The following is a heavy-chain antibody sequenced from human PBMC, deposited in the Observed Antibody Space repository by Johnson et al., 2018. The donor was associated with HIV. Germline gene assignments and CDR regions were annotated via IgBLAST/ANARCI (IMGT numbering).Heavy chain of an antibody. J-gene: IGHJ3*02. CDR2: IWYDGSNK. CDR3: ARGSITIFGVVNPHAFDI. V-gene: IGHV3-33*01. CDR1: GFTFSSYG. D-gene: IGHD3-3*01. Sequence: QVQLVESGGGVVQPGRSLRLSCAASGFTFSSYGMHWVRQAPGKGLEWVAVIWYDGSNKYYADSVKGRFTISRDNSKNTLYLQMKSLRAEDTAVYYCARGSITIFGVVNPHAFDIWGQGTMVTVSS.